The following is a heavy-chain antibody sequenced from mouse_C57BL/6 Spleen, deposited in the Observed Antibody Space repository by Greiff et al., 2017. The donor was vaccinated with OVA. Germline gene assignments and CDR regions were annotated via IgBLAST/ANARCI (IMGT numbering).Heavy chain of an antibody. J-gene: IGHJ4*01. CDR3: ATKSPQGAMDY. CDR1: GYTFTSYW. CDR2: IDPSDSYT. Sequence: QVQLKQPGAELVMPGASVKLSCKASGYTFTSYWMHWVKQRHGPGLEWIGEIDPSDSYTNSNQKFKGKSTLTVEKSPSTSYMQLSSLTSEDSAVYYCATKSPQGAMDYWGQGTSVTVSS. V-gene: IGHV1-69*01.